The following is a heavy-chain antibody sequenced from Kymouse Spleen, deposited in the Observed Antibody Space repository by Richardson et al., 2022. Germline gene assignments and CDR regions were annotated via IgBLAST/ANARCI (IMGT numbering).Heavy chain of an antibody. J-gene: IGHJ3*02. D-gene: IGHD6-6*01. CDR2: INSDGSST. Sequence: EVQLVESGGGLVQPGGSLRLSCAASGFTFSSYWMHWVRQAPGKGLVWVSRINSDGSSTSYADSVKGRFTISRDNAKNTLYLQMNSLRAEDTAVYYCARDIEYSSSADAFDIWGQGTMVTVSS. CDR1: GFTFSSYW. V-gene: IGHV3-74*01. CDR3: ARDIEYSSSADAFDI.